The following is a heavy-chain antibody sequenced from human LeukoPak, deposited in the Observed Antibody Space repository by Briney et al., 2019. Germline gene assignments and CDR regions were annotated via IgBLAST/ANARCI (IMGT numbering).Heavy chain of an antibody. Sequence: PSETLPLTCAVYGGSFSGYYWSWIRQPPGKGLEWIGEINHSGSTNYNPSLKSRVTISVDTSKNQFSLKLSSVTAADTAVYYCARGRRITMVRGVYIKLNWFDPWGQGTLVTVSS. J-gene: IGHJ5*02. CDR2: INHSGST. V-gene: IGHV4-34*01. CDR1: GGSFSGYY. D-gene: IGHD3-10*01. CDR3: ARGRRITMVRGVYIKLNWFDP.